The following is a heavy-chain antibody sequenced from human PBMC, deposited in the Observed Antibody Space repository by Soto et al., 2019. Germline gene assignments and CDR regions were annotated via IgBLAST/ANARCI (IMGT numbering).Heavy chain of an antibody. CDR2: IHYSGST. CDR3: ARADGFGVVTGFLDF. CDR1: GGSISSSHYH. D-gene: IGHD3-3*01. V-gene: IGHV4-39*01. Sequence: QLQLQESGPGLVKPSETLSLICTVSGGSISSSHYHWGWIRQPPGKGLEWIASIHYSGSTHYNPSLKSRVRVSMVTSKRQFSLGLSAVTAADTAVYDCARADGFGVVTGFLDFWGQGTLVVVSS. J-gene: IGHJ4*02.